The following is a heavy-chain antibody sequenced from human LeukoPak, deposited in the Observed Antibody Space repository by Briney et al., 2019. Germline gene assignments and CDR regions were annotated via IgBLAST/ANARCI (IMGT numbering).Heavy chain of an antibody. J-gene: IGHJ6*02. D-gene: IGHD3-10*01. Sequence: GGSLRLSCAASGFTFHDYVMHWVRQAPGKGLEWVSLITEDGGNRHYADSVEGRFTISKDNSKNSLYLQMDSLRAEDSALYYCAKDSVTMLLAIISYYYHGMDVWGQGTTVTVSS. CDR3: AKDSVTMLLAIISYYYHGMDV. CDR2: ITEDGGNR. CDR1: GFTFHDYV. V-gene: IGHV3-43*02.